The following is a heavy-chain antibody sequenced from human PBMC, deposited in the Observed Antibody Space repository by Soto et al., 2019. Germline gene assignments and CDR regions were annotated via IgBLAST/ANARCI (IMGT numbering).Heavy chain of an antibody. Sequence: QVQLVQSGAEVKKPGASVKVSCQTSGFNFSTYYFNWVRQAAGQGPEWMGWLNPRNGQTGYVQKVRGRVTMTRDTSIATVYLELSRLTSDDTAIYFCARETDTSMVDYWGQGTLVTVSS. V-gene: IGHV1-8*01. CDR1: GFNFSTYY. CDR2: LNPRNGQT. D-gene: IGHD5-18*01. J-gene: IGHJ4*02. CDR3: ARETDTSMVDY.